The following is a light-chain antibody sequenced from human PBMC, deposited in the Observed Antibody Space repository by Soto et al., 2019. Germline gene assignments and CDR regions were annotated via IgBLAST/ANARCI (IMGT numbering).Light chain of an antibody. CDR1: SSDVGGYNY. Sequence: QSALTQPASVSGSPGQSITISCTGTSSDVGGYNYVSWYQQYPGKAPKLMIYDVSNRPSGISNRFSGSKSGNTASLTISGLQAEDEADYYCSSYTSSRTLYVLGTGTKVTV. J-gene: IGLJ1*01. CDR2: DVS. CDR3: SSYTSSRTLYV. V-gene: IGLV2-14*01.